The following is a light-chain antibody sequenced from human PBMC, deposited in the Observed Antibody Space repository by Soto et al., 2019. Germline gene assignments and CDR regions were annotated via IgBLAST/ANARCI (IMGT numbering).Light chain of an antibody. V-gene: IGLV1-40*01. CDR3: SSYTSNSTSVV. J-gene: IGLJ2*01. Sequence: QSVLTQPPSVSGAPGQRVTISCTGSSSNIGAGYDLHWYQHLPGTAPKLLIYDDSNRPSGVPDRFSGSRSGTSASLAITGLQADDEADYYCSSYTSNSTSVVFGGGTKLTVL. CDR2: DDS. CDR1: SSNIGAGYD.